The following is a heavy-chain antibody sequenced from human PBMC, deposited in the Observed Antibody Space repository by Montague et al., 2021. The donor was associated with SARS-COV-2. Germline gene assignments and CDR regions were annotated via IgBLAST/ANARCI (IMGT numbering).Heavy chain of an antibody. CDR3: ARLGSQYLYGLGAFDF. J-gene: IGHJ4*02. D-gene: IGHD3-10*01. CDR2: IYYTENT. V-gene: IGHV4-39*01. Sequence: SETLSLTCTVSGGSISNSIYYWDWIRQPPGKGLEWIGSIYYTENTYYNPSLKSRVTISIDTSKNQFSLKLSSVTAADTAVYYCARLGSQYLYGLGAFDFWGQGTLVTVSS. CDR1: GGSISNSIYY.